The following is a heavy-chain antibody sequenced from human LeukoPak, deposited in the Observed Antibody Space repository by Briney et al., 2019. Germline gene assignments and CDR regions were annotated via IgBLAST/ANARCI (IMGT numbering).Heavy chain of an antibody. J-gene: IGHJ4*02. CDR1: GGSLSSGDYY. D-gene: IGHD3-22*01. V-gene: IGHV4-30-4*08. Sequence: SETLSLTCTVSGGSLSSGDYYWSWIRQPPGKGQEWIGYIYYSGSTYYNPSLKSLVTISVDTSKNQFSLKLSSVTAADTAVYYCARDQGGYDSSGYLGYWGQGTLVTVSS. CDR2: IYYSGST. CDR3: ARDQGGYDSSGYLGY.